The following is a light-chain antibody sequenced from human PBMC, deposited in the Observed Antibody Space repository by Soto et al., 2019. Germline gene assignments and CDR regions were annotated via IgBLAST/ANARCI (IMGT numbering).Light chain of an antibody. CDR1: QSVNNY. V-gene: IGKV3-11*01. CDR2: DAS. Sequence: EIVLKQSPGTLSLSPGEGATLSCRASQSVNNYLAWYQQKPRQAPRLLIYDASNRSTGIPARFSGSGSGTDFTLTISSLEPEDSAVYFCEQRGSWPWLTFGGGTRVEIK. CDR3: EQRGSWPWLT. J-gene: IGKJ4*01.